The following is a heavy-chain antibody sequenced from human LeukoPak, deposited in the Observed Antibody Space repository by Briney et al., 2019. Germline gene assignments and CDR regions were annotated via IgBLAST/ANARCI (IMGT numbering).Heavy chain of an antibody. Sequence: ASVKVSCKASGYTFTSYGISWVRQAPGQGLEWMGWISAYNGNTNYAQKLQGRATMTTDTSTSTAYMELRSLRSEDTAVYYCARDTAGITIFGVVKYGMDVWGQGTTVTVSS. V-gene: IGHV1-18*01. D-gene: IGHD3-3*01. CDR2: ISAYNGNT. CDR1: GYTFTSYG. J-gene: IGHJ6*02. CDR3: ARDTAGITIFGVVKYGMDV.